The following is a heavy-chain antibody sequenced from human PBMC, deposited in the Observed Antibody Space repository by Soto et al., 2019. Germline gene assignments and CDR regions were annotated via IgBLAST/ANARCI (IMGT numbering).Heavy chain of an antibody. J-gene: IGHJ4*02. D-gene: IGHD4-17*01. CDR2: IYPSDSDT. V-gene: IGHV5-51*01. CDR1: GYTFTIYW. Sequence: PGESLKISCQVSGYTFTIYWIGLVRQVPGKGLEWMGIIYPSDSDTRYSPSFQGQVTISADQSINTAYLQWDSLKASDTAIYYCARPANTVADHFDLWGQGTPVTVSS. CDR3: ARPANTVADHFDL.